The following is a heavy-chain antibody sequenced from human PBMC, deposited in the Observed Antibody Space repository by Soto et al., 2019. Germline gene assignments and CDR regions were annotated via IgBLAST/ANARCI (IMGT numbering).Heavy chain of an antibody. J-gene: IGHJ4*02. CDR2: ISGSGGST. D-gene: IGHD6-6*01. Sequence: EVQLLESGGGLEQPGGSLRLSCAASGFDFGRYAMTWVRQAPGKGLEWVPSISGSGGSTYHADPVKGRFTVSRDNSKNTLYLQMNSLRAEDTAMYYCAKSSAIRGSSSDYWGQGTLVTVSS. CDR3: AKSSAIRGSSSDY. CDR1: GFDFGRYA. V-gene: IGHV3-23*01.